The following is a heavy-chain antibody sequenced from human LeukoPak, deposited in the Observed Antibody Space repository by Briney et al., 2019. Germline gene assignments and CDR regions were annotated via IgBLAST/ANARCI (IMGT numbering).Heavy chain of an antibody. D-gene: IGHD4-17*01. CDR3: ARESHTVTTGFDY. CDR1: GFTFSSYS. CDR2: ISSSSSTI. Sequence: PGGSLRLSCAASGFTFSSYSMNWVRQAPGKGLEWVSYISSSSSTIYYADSVKGRFTISRDNAKNSLYLQMNSLRAEDTAVYYCARESHTVTTGFDYWGQGTLVTVSS. V-gene: IGHV3-48*04. J-gene: IGHJ4*02.